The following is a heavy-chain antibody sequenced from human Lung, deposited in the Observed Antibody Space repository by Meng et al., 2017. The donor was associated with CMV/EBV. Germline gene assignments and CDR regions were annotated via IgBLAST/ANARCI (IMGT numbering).Heavy chain of an antibody. CDR3: VKGIYPRTYDYYYYGLDV. CDR2: IRFDASNK. CDR1: GFTFNTYA. D-gene: IGHD1-7*01. Sequence: GESXKISXAASGFTFNTYAMPWVRQAPGKGLEWVAFIRFDASNKYYADSVKGRFTISRDNFKNTLFLQMNSLRPEDTAVYYCVKGIYPRTYDYYYYGLDVWGQGTXVTVSS. V-gene: IGHV3-30*02. J-gene: IGHJ6*02.